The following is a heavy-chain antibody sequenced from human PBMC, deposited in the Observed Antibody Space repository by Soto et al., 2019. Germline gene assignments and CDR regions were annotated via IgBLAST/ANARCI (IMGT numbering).Heavy chain of an antibody. V-gene: IGHV3-48*02. CDR3: ARLQINRRSQPSALDY. D-gene: IGHD1-1*01. CDR1: GFTFSSYS. CDR2: ISSSSSTL. J-gene: IGHJ4*02. Sequence: EVQLVESGGGLVQPGGSLRLSCAASGFTFSSYSMNWVRQAQGKGLEWVSYISSSSSTLYYADSVKGRLTISRDNAKNSLYLQMNGLIDEDTAVYNCARLQINRRSQPSALDYWGQGTLVTV.